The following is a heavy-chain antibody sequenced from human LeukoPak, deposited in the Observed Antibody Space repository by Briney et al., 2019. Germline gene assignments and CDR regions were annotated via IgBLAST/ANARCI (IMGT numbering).Heavy chain of an antibody. CDR2: IWYDGSNK. Sequence: PGRSLRLSCAASGFTFSSYGMHWVRQAPGSGLEWVALIWYDGSNKYYADSVKGRFTISRDNSKNTLYLQMNSLRAEDTAVYYCAREFEITMVRGVIAPFDYWGQGTLVTVSS. V-gene: IGHV3-33*01. J-gene: IGHJ4*02. CDR3: AREFEITMVRGVIAPFDY. CDR1: GFTFSSYG. D-gene: IGHD3-10*01.